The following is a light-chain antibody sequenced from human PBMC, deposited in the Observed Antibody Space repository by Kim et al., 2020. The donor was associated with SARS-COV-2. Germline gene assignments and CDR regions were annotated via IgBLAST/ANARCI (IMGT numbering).Light chain of an antibody. CDR1: SANIVNNY. CDR2: DNN. V-gene: IGLV1-51*01. J-gene: IGLJ2*01. Sequence: GQKVTISCSGSSANIVNNYVSWYQQLPGTAPKRLIYDNNKRPSGIPDRFSGSKSGTSATLGITGLQTGDEADYYCGTWDSSLSAGVFGGGTQLTVL. CDR3: GTWDSSLSAGV.